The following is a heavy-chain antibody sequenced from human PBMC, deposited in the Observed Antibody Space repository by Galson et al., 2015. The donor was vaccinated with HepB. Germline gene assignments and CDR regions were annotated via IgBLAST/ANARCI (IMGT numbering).Heavy chain of an antibody. J-gene: IGHJ4*02. CDR1: GFTFDYYA. CDR2: ISPSGDMS. CDR3: AKVQPRKNDGWYYSAWGEIDS. D-gene: IGHD6-19*01. V-gene: IGHV3-23*01. Sequence: SLRLSCAASGFTFDYYAMTWVRQAPGKGLEWVSGISPSGDMSFVANSVRGRFTISRDNSRSVLYLHMKGLRVEDTALYYCAKVQPRKNDGWYYSAWGEIDSRGQGTLVSVSS.